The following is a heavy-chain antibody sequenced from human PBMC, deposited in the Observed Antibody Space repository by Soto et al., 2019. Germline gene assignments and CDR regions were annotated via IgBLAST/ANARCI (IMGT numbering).Heavy chain of an antibody. CDR3: ARALYDFWSGEGMDV. J-gene: IGHJ6*02. V-gene: IGHV3-21*01. Sequence: EVQLVESGGGLVKPGGSLRLSCAASGFTFSSYSMNWVRQAPGKGLEWVSSISSSSSYIYYADSVKGRFIISRDNAKNSLYLQMNSLRAEDTAVYYCARALYDFWSGEGMDVWGQGTTVTVSS. CDR2: ISSSSSYI. D-gene: IGHD3-3*01. CDR1: GFTFSSYS.